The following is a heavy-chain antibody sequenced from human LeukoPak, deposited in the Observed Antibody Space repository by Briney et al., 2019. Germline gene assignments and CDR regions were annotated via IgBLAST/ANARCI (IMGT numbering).Heavy chain of an antibody. CDR2: IKQDGSDK. CDR3: ARQYAYGSGSRRRLRLSYFDY. D-gene: IGHD3-10*01. CDR1: GFTFSSYW. J-gene: IGHJ4*02. V-gene: IGHV3-7*01. Sequence: GGSLRLTCAASGFTFSSYWMSWVRQAPGKGLEWVANIKQDGSDKYYVDSVKGRFTISSDNAKNSPHLQMNKLRAEDTAVYYCARQYAYGSGSRRRLRLSYFDYWGQGTLVTVS.